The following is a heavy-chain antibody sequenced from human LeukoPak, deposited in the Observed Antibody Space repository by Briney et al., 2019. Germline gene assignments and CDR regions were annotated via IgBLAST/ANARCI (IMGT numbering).Heavy chain of an antibody. J-gene: IGHJ4*02. CDR1: GFTFSSYG. V-gene: IGHV3-30*18. CDR3: AKDSGGYYGSGSFDY. CDR2: ISYDGSNK. D-gene: IGHD3-10*01. Sequence: PGRSLRLSCAASGFTFSSYGMHWVRQAPGKGLEWVAVISYDGSNKYYADSVKGRFTISRDNSKNTLYLQVNSLRAEDTAVYYCAKDSGGYYGSGSFDYWGQGTLVTVSS.